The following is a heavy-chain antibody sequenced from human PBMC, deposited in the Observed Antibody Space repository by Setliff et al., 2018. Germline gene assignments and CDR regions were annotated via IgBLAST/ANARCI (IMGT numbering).Heavy chain of an antibody. J-gene: IGHJ5*02. CDR3: ARAHTWSLPNDNSGYPGWFDP. CDR1: DDSLTSSNFY. CDR2: LFYGGST. D-gene: IGHD3-22*01. Sequence: SETLSLTCNVSDDSLTSSNFYWGWIRQPPGKGLEWLGTLFYGGSTTYNPSLKSRLTLSIDTAKKQFYLKLSSVTAADTAVYYCARAHTWSLPNDNSGYPGWFDPWGQGTLVTVSS. V-gene: IGHV4-39*01.